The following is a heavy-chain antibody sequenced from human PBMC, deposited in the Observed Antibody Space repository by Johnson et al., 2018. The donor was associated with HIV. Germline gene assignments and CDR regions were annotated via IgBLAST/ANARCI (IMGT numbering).Heavy chain of an antibody. CDR2: ISWNSGSI. V-gene: IGHV3-9*01. CDR1: GFTFDDYA. Sequence: QLVESGGDLVQPGRSLRLSCAASGFTFDDYAMHWVRQAPGQGLEWVSGISWNSGSIGYADSVKGRFTISRDNAKNSLYLQMNSLRAEDTALYYCAKRDTAMVDAFDIWGQGTMVTVSS. CDR3: AKRDTAMVDAFDI. J-gene: IGHJ3*02. D-gene: IGHD5-18*01.